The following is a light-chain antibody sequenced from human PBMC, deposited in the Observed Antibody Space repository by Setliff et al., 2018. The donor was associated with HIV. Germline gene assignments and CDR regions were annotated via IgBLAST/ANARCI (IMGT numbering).Light chain of an antibody. J-gene: IGLJ1*01. CDR3: CSYAGNSGYV. CDR1: RSNIGTKT. V-gene: IGLV1-44*01. Sequence: QSVLAQPPSASGTPGQRVVISCSGGRSNIGTKTVNWYQQLPGTAPKLLIYENNQRPSGVPDRFSGSKSGTSASLAISGLQSEDEADYYCCSYAGNSGYVFGTGTKVTVL. CDR2: ENN.